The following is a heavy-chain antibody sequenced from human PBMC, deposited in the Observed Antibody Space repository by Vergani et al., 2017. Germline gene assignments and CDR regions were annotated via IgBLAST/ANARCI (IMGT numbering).Heavy chain of an antibody. D-gene: IGHD4-17*01. V-gene: IGHV5-10-1*01. CDR3: ARRDPVTTSNYYYYGMDV. Sequence: EVQLVQSGAEVPKPGESLRISCKGSGYSFTSYWISWVRQMPGKGLEWMGRIDPSDSYTNYSPSFQGHVTISADKSISTAYLQWSSLKAADTAMYYWARRDPVTTSNYYYYGMDVWGQGTTVTVSS. J-gene: IGHJ6*02. CDR1: GYSFTSYW. CDR2: IDPSDSYT.